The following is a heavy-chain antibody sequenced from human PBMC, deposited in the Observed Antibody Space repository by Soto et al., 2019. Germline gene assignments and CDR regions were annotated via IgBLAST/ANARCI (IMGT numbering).Heavy chain of an antibody. CDR1: GGTFSSYT. CDR3: ARDPPTYYDILTGYRNWFDP. D-gene: IGHD3-9*01. Sequence: QVQLVQSGAEVKKPGSSVKVSCKASGGTFSSYTISWVRQAPGQGLEWMGRIIPILGIANYAQKFQGRVTITADQSTRTAYMELSSLRSEDTAVYYCARDPPTYYDILTGYRNWFDPWGQGTLVTVSS. V-gene: IGHV1-69*08. CDR2: IIPILGIA. J-gene: IGHJ5*02.